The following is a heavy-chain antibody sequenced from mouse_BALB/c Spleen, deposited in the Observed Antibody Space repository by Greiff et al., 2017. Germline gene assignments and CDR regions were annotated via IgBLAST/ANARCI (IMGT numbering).Heavy chain of an antibody. CDR1: GFTFSDYY. Sequence: DVMLVESGGGLVKPGGSLKLSCAASGFTFSDYYMYWVRQTPEKRLEWVATISDGGSYTYYPDSVKGRFTISRDNAKNNLYLQMSSLKSEDTAMYYCASPAYYRYDGFAYWGQGTLVTVSA. V-gene: IGHV5-4*02. CDR3: ASPAYYRYDGFAY. CDR2: ISDGGSYT. J-gene: IGHJ3*01. D-gene: IGHD2-14*01.